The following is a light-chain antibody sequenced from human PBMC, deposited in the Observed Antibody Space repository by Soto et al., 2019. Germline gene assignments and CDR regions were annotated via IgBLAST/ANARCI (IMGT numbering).Light chain of an antibody. CDR3: QRYGDSPPNT. Sequence: EIVLTQSPGTLSLSPGESATLSCRASQSFNSSSLAWYQHKPGQAPRHLIYAASTRASGIPDRFSGSTSGTDFTLTISRLEPEDFAVYYCQRYGDSPPNTFGQGTKLEIK. J-gene: IGKJ2*01. CDR2: AAS. V-gene: IGKV3-20*01. CDR1: QSFNSSS.